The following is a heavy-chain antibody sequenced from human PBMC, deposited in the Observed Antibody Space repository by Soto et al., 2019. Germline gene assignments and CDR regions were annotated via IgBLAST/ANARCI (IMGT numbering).Heavy chain of an antibody. D-gene: IGHD5-18*01. Sequence: QVQLVESGGGVVQPGRSLRLSCAASGFTFSSYAMHWVRQAPGKGLEWVAVISYDGSNKYYADSVKGRFTISRDNSKNPLYLQMNSLRAEDTAVYYCASGYSYGPDAFDIWGQGTMVTVSS. CDR3: ASGYSYGPDAFDI. V-gene: IGHV3-30-3*01. J-gene: IGHJ3*02. CDR2: ISYDGSNK. CDR1: GFTFSSYA.